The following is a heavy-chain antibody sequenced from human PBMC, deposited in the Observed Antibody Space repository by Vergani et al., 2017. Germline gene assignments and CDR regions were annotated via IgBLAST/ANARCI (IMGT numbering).Heavy chain of an antibody. D-gene: IGHD3-3*01. CDR3: ARVRVLRFLELSAKPYYYYMDV. J-gene: IGHJ6*03. CDR2: MNPNSGNT. CDR1: GYTFTSYD. V-gene: IGHV1-8*01. Sequence: QVQLVQSGAEVKKPGASVKVSCKASGYTFTSYDINWVRQATGQGLEWMGWMNPNSGNTGYAQKFQGRVTMTRNTSISTAYMELSSLRSEDTAVYYCARVRVLRFLELSAKPYYYYMDVWGKGTTVAVSS.